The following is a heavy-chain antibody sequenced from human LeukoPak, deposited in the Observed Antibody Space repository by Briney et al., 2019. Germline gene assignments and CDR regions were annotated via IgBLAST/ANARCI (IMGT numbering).Heavy chain of an antibody. J-gene: IGHJ6*03. D-gene: IGHD5-12*01. CDR1: GFTFSGYE. CDR2: ISSGGSSI. CDR3: ARVVATSGFYYYYMDV. V-gene: IGHV3-48*03. Sequence: GGSLRLSCAASGFTFSGYEMNWVRQAPGQGLERVSYISSGGSSIFYADSVKGRFTISRDNAKNSLYLQMNSLRAEDAAVYYCARVVATSGFYYYYMDVWGKRTTVTVSS.